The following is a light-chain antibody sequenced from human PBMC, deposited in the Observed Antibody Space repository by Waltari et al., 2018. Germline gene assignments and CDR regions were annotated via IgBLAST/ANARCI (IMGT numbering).Light chain of an antibody. V-gene: IGLV1-44*01. CDR2: SNN. CDR1: RSNIGSNT. J-gene: IGLJ3*02. CDR3: AAWDDSLNGRV. Sequence: QSVLTQPPSASGTPGQRVTIPFSGSRSNIGSNTVNWYQQLPGTAPKLLIYSNNQRPSGVPDRFSGSKSGTSASLAISGLQSEDEADYYCAAWDDSLNGRVFGGGTKLTVL.